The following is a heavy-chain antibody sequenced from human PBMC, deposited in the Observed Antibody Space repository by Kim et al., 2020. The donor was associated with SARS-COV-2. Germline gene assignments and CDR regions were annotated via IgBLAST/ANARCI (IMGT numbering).Heavy chain of an antibody. CDR3: VRGTLDGDNLVTTFYFPDP. CDR2: VNPHSGNT. Sequence: ASVKVSCKASGYSFSNYDINWIRQATGQGLEWMGWVNPHSGNTGFARRFQGRVAMTTSSSMRAAYLKLDRLTSDDTAVYYCVRGTLDGDNLVTTFYFPDP. D-gene: IGHD4-17*01. V-gene: IGHV1-8*01. J-gene: IGHJ5*02. CDR1: GYSFSNYD.